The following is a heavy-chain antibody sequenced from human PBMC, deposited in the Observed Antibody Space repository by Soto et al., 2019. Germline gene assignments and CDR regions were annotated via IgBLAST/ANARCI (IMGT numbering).Heavy chain of an antibody. J-gene: IGHJ6*02. CDR3: ARFKAVAVPNAYYYYGMDV. CDR2: IIPILGIA. CDR1: GGTFSSYT. Sequence: GASVKVSCKASGGTFSSYTISWVRQAPGQGLEWMGRIIPILGIANYAQKFQGRVTMTADKSTSTAYMELSSLRSEDTAVYYCARFKAVAVPNAYYYYGMDVWGQGTTVTVSS. D-gene: IGHD2-15*01. V-gene: IGHV1-69*02.